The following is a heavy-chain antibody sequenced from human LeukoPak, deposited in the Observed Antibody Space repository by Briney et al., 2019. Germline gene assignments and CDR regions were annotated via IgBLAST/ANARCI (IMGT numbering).Heavy chain of an antibody. CDR1: GGSISSSNW. V-gene: IGHV4-4*02. J-gene: IGHJ4*02. CDR3: ARDQGYYYDSSGYYYGY. D-gene: IGHD3-22*01. Sequence: PSETLSLTCAVSGGSISSSNWWSWVRQPPGKGLEWIGEIYHSGSTNYNPSLKSRVTISVDKSKNQFSLKLSSVTAADTAVYYCARDQGYYYDSSGYYYGYWGQGTLVTVSS. CDR2: IYHSGST.